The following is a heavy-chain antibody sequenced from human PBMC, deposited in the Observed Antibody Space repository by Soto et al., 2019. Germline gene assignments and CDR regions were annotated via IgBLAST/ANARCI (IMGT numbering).Heavy chain of an antibody. CDR3: ARDFVVVPAAIPYYYCGMDV. CDR2: ISAYNGNT. CDR1: GYTFTSYG. Sequence: ASVKVSCKASGYTFTSYGISWVRRAPGQGLEWMGWISAYNGNTNYAQKLQGRVTMTTDTSTSTAYMELRSLRSDDTAVYYCARDFVVVPAAIPYYYCGMDVWGQGTTVTVSS. D-gene: IGHD2-2*02. V-gene: IGHV1-18*01. J-gene: IGHJ6*02.